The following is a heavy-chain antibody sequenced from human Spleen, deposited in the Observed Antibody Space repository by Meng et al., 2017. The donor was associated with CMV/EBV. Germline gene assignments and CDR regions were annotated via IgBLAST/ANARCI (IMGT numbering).Heavy chain of an antibody. V-gene: IGHV3-30-3*01. CDR3: VRPFRKYQLLYNWFDS. Sequence: LTFSTSAMNWVRQTPGKGLEWVAVISYDAIDTYYSDSVKGRFTISRDNSESTVYLQMNSLRLEDTAVYYCVRPFRKYQLLYNWFDSWGQGTLVTVSS. D-gene: IGHD2-2*01. CDR2: ISYDAIDT. CDR1: LTFSTSA. J-gene: IGHJ5*01.